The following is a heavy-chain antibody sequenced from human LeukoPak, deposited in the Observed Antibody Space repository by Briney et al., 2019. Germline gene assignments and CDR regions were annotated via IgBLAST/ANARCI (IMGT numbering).Heavy chain of an antibody. CDR3: AKDGGVYSSGWQLAY. CDR1: GFTFNSYT. V-gene: IGHV3-23*01. Sequence: GGSLRLSCAASGFTFNSYTMNWVRQAPGKGLEWVSAISGSGDNTYYADFVKGRFTISRDNPKNALYLQMNSLRAEDTAVYYCAKDGGVYSSGWQLAYWGQGTLVTVSS. D-gene: IGHD6-19*01. J-gene: IGHJ4*02. CDR2: ISGSGDNT.